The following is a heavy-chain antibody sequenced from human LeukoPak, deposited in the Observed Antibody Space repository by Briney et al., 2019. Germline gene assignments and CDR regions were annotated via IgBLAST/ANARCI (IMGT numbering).Heavy chain of an antibody. CDR1: GFIFSSFG. V-gene: IGHV3-30*02. D-gene: IGHD2-15*01. Sequence: PGGSLRLSCAASGFIFSSFGMHWVRQAPGKGLEWVAFIQDDESNKFYADSMKGRFTISRDNSKNTLFLQMNSLRPEDTALYYCAKQMVERPHYYYMDVWGKGTTVTVSS. J-gene: IGHJ6*03. CDR3: AKQMVERPHYYYMDV. CDR2: IQDDESNK.